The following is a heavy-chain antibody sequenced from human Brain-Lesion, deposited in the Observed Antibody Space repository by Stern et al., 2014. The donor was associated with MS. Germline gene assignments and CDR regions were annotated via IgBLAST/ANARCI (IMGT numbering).Heavy chain of an antibody. D-gene: IGHD6-13*01. CDR2: SDHSGST. J-gene: IGHJ4*02. V-gene: IGHV4-4*02. Sequence: QVQLVESGPGLVKPSGTLSLTCAVSGGSISSSNWWSWVRQSPGKGLGWIGESDHSGSTIYNPSLKSRGTVSGESPKTRFPLTRGSVTAADPAVYFCARFPASRPHVFDSWGQGTLVTVSS. CDR3: ARFPASRPHVFDS. CDR1: GGSISSSNW.